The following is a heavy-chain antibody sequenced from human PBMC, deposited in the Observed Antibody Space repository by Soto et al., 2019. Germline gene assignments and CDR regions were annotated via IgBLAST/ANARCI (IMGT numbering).Heavy chain of an antibody. V-gene: IGHV4-61*01. CDR1: GGSVSSGSYY. D-gene: IGHD3-3*01. Sequence: PSETLSLTCTVAGGSVSSGSYYWSWIRQHPGKGLEWTGYIYDSGSTNSNPSLKSRVTISVDTSTNQFSLKLSSVTAADTAVYSCARARTFGVVIICYGMDVWGQGTTVTVSS. J-gene: IGHJ6*02. CDR2: IYDSGST. CDR3: ARARTFGVVIICYGMDV.